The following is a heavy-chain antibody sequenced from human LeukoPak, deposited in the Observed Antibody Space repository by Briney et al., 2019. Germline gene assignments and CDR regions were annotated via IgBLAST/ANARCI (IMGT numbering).Heavy chain of an antibody. J-gene: IGHJ3*02. CDR1: GFTFGDYA. Sequence: GWSLRLSCTASGFTFGDYAMSWVRQAPGKGLEWVGFIRSKAYGGTTEYAASVKGRFTISRDDSISIAYLQMNSLKTEDTAVYYCTREYLDAFDIWGQGTMVTVSS. CDR2: IRSKAYGGTT. V-gene: IGHV3-49*04. CDR3: TREYLDAFDI. D-gene: IGHD2-2*01.